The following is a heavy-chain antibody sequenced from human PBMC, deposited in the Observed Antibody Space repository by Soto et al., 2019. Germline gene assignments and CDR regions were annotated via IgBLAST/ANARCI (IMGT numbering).Heavy chain of an antibody. CDR3: VRTIQVVAAATREDY. CDR1: GFTFSSYW. V-gene: IGHV3-74*01. CDR2: INSDGSST. D-gene: IGHD2-15*01. Sequence: EVQLVESGGGLVQPGGSLSLSCAASGFTFSSYWMHWVRQAPGKGLVWVSRINSDGSSTSYADSVKGRFTISRDNAKNTLYLQMNRWRAEDTAVYYCVRTIQVVAAATREDYWGQGTLVSVSS. J-gene: IGHJ4*02.